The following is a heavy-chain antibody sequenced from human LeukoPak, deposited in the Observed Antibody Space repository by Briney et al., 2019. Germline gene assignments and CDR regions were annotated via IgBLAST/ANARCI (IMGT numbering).Heavy chain of an antibody. J-gene: IGHJ4*02. CDR3: ARGFDFMITFGGVIAGTFDY. D-gene: IGHD3-16*02. CDR2: IRQDGSEK. Sequence: GGSLRLSCAASGFTFSSYWMSWVRQAPGKGLEWVANIRQDGSEKYYVDSVKGRFTISRDNAKNSLYLQMNSLRAEDTAVYYCARGFDFMITFGGVIAGTFDYWGQGTLVTVSS. CDR1: GFTFSSYW. V-gene: IGHV3-7*03.